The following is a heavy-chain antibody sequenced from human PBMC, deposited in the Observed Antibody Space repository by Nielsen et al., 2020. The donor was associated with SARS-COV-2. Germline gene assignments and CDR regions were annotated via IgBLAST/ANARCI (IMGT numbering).Heavy chain of an antibody. CDR3: AKLEGGTGTTWDYYYGMDV. CDR1: GSTFSSYA. CDR2: ISWNSGSI. D-gene: IGHD1-1*01. J-gene: IGHJ6*02. V-gene: IGHV3-9*01. Sequence: SLKISCAASGSTFSSYAMSWVRQAPGKGLEWVSGISWNSGSIGYADSVKGRFTISRDNAKNSLYLQMNSLRAEDTALYYCAKLEGGTGTTWDYYYGMDVWGQGTTVTVSS.